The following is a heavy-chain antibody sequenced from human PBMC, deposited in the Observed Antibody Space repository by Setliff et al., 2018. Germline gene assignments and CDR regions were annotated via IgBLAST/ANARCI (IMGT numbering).Heavy chain of an antibody. CDR1: GGSISSYY. V-gene: IGHV4-59*12. CDR3: ARDPGNGHYMDV. J-gene: IGHJ6*03. Sequence: LSLTCTVSGGSISSYYWSWIRQPPGKGLEWIGSIHYSGSTNYNPSLKSRLTISVDTAKTQFSLRLISVTAADTAVYYCARDPGNGHYMDVWGKGATVTVSS. CDR2: IHYSGST.